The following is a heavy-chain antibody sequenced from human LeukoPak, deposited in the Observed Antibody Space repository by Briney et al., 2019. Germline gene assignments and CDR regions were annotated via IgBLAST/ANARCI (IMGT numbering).Heavy chain of an antibody. J-gene: IGHJ4*02. D-gene: IGHD3-9*01. V-gene: IGHV3-30*18. CDR1: GFTFSTYA. CDR2: ISYDGSNK. Sequence: PGGSLRLSCAASGFTFSTYAVNWVRQAPGKGLEWVAVISYDGSNKYYADSVKGRFTISRDNSKNTLYLQMNSLRAEDTAVYYCAKSSSSRNFDWLLYEGGYYFDYWGQGTLVTVSS. CDR3: AKSSSSRNFDWLLYEGGYYFDY.